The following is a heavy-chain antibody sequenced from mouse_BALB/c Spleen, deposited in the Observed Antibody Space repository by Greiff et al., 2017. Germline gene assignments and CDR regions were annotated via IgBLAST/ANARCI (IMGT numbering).Heavy chain of an antibody. CDR3: ARRGITTVVAPFDY. V-gene: IGHV1-7*01. Sequence: QVQLQQSGAELAKPGASVKMSCKASGYTFTSYWMHWVKQRPGQGLEWIGYINPSTGYTEYNQKFKDKATLTADKSSSTAYMQLSSLTSEDSAVYYCARRGITTVVAPFDYWGQGTTLTVSS. CDR2: INPSTGYT. J-gene: IGHJ2*01. D-gene: IGHD1-1*01. CDR1: GYTFTSYW.